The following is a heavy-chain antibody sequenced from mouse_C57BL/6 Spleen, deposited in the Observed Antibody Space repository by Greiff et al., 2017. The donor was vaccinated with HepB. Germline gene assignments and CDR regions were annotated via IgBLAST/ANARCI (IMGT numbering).Heavy chain of an antibody. J-gene: IGHJ3*01. CDR1: GYTFTDYY. V-gene: IGHV1-76*01. CDR2: IYPGSGNT. D-gene: IGHD2-3*01. Sequence: QVHVKQSGAELVRPGASVKLSCKASGYTFTDYYINWVKQRPGQGLEWIARIYPGSGNTYYNEKFKGKATLTAEKSSSTAYMQLSSLTSEDSAVYFCARGNDGYYYFAYWGQGTLVTVSA. CDR3: ARGNDGYYYFAY.